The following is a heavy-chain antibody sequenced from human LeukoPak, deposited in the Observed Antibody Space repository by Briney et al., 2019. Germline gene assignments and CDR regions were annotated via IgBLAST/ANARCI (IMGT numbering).Heavy chain of an antibody. J-gene: IGHJ4*02. D-gene: IGHD2-15*01. CDR3: ARVTAHCRGGSCYSFRFDY. Sequence: SVKVSCKASGGTFSSYAISWVRQAPGQGLEWMGGIIPIFGTANYAQKFQGRVTITADESTSTAYMELSSLRSEDTAVYYCARVTAHCRGGSCYSFRFDYWGQGTLVTVSS. CDR2: IIPIFGTA. V-gene: IGHV1-69*13. CDR1: GGTFSSYA.